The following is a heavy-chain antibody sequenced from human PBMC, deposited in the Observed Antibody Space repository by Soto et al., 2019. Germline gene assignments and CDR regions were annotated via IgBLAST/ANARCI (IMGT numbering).Heavy chain of an antibody. D-gene: IGHD3-22*01. V-gene: IGHV4-39*01. J-gene: IGHJ3*01. CDR3: ATPVSSGYQAFEV. Sequence: QLQLQESGPELVKPSETLSLTCTVSGGSIISSSYYWGWIRQPPGKGLEWIGSIYSSGSTYYNPSLKSRVTISVDTSKNQFSLKLSSVTAADTAVHYCATPVSSGYQAFEVWGQGTMVTVSS. CDR2: IYSSGST. CDR1: GGSIISSSYY.